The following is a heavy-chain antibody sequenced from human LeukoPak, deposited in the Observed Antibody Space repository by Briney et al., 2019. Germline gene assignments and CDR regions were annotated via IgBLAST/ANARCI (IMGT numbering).Heavy chain of an antibody. CDR3: VRFAAGPDPYYP. D-gene: IGHD6-25*01. Sequence: ASVKVSCTVSGYTLTELSMHWVRQAPGKGLEWMGGFDPEDGETIYAQNFQGRVTMTEDTSTDTAYMELNNLTSEDTAVYYCVRFAAGPDPYYPWGQGTLVTVSS. J-gene: IGHJ5*02. CDR2: FDPEDGET. CDR1: GYTLTELS. V-gene: IGHV1-24*01.